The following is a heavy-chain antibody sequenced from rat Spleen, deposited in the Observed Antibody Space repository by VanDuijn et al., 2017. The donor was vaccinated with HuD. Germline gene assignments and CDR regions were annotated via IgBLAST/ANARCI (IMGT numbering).Heavy chain of an antibody. CDR1: GFTYSNYV. D-gene: IGHD1-11*01. CDR2: ISTGGGST. CDR3: SRGGATRFDY. J-gene: IGHJ2*01. V-gene: IGHV5S23*01. Sequence: EVQLVESDGGLVQPGRSLKLSCATSGFTYSNYVMAWVRQAPTKGLEWVASISTGGGSTYYRDSVKGRFTISRDNAKSSLYLQMDSLRSEDTATYYCSRGGATRFDYWGQGVMVTVSS.